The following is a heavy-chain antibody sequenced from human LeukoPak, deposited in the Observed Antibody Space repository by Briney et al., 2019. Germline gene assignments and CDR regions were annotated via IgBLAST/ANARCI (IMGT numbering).Heavy chain of an antibody. J-gene: IGHJ4*02. CDR1: GFTFSSYG. CDR2: ISYDGSIK. Sequence: GGSLRLSCAASGFTFSSYGMHWVRQAPGKGLEWVAVISYDGSIKYYADSVKGRFTISRDNSKNTLYLQMNSLRAEDTAVYYCARVGGSYYHFDYWGQGTLVTVSS. CDR3: ARVGGSYYHFDY. D-gene: IGHD1-26*01. V-gene: IGHV3-30*03.